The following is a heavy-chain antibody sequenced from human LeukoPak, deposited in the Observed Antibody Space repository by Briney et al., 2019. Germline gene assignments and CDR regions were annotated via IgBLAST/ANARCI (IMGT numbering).Heavy chain of an antibody. J-gene: IGHJ4*02. Sequence: GGSLRLSCAASGFTFSNYAMNWVRQAPGKGLEWVSGISGSGGSTYYADSVKGWFTISRDNSKNTLYLQMNSLRAEDTAIYYCAKDIGGWELLGLDYWGQGTLVTVSS. CDR3: AKDIGGWELLGLDY. D-gene: IGHD1-26*01. V-gene: IGHV3-23*01. CDR2: ISGSGGST. CDR1: GFTFSNYA.